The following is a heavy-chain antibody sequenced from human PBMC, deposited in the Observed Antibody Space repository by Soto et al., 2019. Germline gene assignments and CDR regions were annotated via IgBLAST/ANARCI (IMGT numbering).Heavy chain of an antibody. CDR3: ASRDPGTSVDY. CDR1: GGSFTSNNW. D-gene: IGHD1-7*01. J-gene: IGHJ4*02. V-gene: IGHV4-4*02. CDR2: IYRTGST. Sequence: LETLSLTCAVSGGSFTSNNWWTWVRQPPGQGLEWIGEIYRTGSTNYNPSLKSRVTISLDKSENQFSLKVTSLTAADTAVYYCASRDPGTSVDYWGQGTLVTVYS.